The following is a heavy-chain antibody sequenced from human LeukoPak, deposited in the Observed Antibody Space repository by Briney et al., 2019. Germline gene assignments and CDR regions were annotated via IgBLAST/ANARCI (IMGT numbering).Heavy chain of an antibody. CDR1: GGTFSSYA. D-gene: IGHD6-13*01. Sequence: ASVKVSCKASGGTFSSYAISWVRQAPGQGLEWMGWINPNSGGTNYAQKFQGRVTMTRDTSISTAYMELSRLRSDDTAVYYCARSYSSSWYGREDWFDPWGQGTLVTVSS. V-gene: IGHV1-2*02. CDR2: INPNSGGT. J-gene: IGHJ5*02. CDR3: ARSYSSSWYGREDWFDP.